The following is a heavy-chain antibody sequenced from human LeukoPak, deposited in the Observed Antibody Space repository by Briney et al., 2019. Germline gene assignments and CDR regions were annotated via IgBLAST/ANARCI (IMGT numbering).Heavy chain of an antibody. V-gene: IGHV3-11*06. Sequence: GGSLRLSCAASGFTFSDYYMSWIRQAPGKGLEWVSYISSSSSYTNYADSVKGRFTISRDNSKNTLYLQMNSLRAEDTAVYYCAREYTTGTTGMGFDYWGQGTLVTVSS. CDR3: AREYTTGTTGMGFDY. J-gene: IGHJ4*02. D-gene: IGHD4-17*01. CDR1: GFTFSDYY. CDR2: ISSSSSYT.